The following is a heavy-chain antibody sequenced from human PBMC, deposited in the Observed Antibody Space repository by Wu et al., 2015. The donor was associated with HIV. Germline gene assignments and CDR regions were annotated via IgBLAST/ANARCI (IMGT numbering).Heavy chain of an antibody. V-gene: IGHV1-2*02. CDR1: GYTFTGYY. D-gene: IGHD3-3*01. J-gene: IGHJ4*02. CDR3: ARGYDFWSAYPPLGY. CDR2: INPNSGGT. Sequence: QVQLVQSGAEVKKPGASVKVSCKASGYTFTGYYMHWVRQAPGQGLEWMGWINPNSGGTNYAQKFQGRVIMTRDTSISTAHMELNRLRSDDTAVYFCARGYDFWSAYPPLGYWGQGTLVTVSS.